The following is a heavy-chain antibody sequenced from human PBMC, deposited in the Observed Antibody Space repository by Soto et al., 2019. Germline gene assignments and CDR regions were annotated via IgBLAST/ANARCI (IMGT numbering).Heavy chain of an antibody. CDR3: ARDSRHYYYGRDV. CDR1: GYTFTSYY. J-gene: IGHJ6*02. CDR2: INPSGGST. V-gene: IGHV1-46*01. Sequence: QVQLVQSGAEVKKPGASVKVSCKASGYTFTSYYMHWVRQAPGQGLEWMGIINPSGGSTSYAQKFQGRVTMTRDTSTSTVYRERSSLRSEDTAVYYGARDSRHYYYGRDVWGQGTTVTVSS.